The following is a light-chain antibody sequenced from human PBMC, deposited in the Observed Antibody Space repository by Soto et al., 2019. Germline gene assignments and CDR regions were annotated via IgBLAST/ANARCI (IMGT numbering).Light chain of an antibody. CDR3: QQYDNWYT. CDR1: HNVNSN. V-gene: IGKV3-15*01. CDR2: GAS. J-gene: IGKJ2*01. Sequence: EVLMTQLPAPLSLYPGERATLSCRASHNVNSNLAWYQQKLGQAPRLLIYGASTRATDVPATFSGSGSGTDFTLTISSLQSEDSAVYYCQQYDNWYTFGPGTKLEI.